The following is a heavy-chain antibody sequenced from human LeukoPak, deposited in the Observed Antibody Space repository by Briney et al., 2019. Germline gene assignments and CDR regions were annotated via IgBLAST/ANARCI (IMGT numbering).Heavy chain of an antibody. J-gene: IGHJ4*02. CDR3: ARSKAAIDSPFDY. CDR2: IYPGDSDT. V-gene: IGHV5-51*01. CDR1: GYSFSIYW. D-gene: IGHD2-2*01. Sequence: GESLQISWQGSGYSFSIYWIGWVRQMPGKGLEWMGIIYPGDSDTRYSPSFQGQVTISADKSISTAYLQWSSLKASDTAMYYCARSKAAIDSPFDYWGQGTLVTVSS.